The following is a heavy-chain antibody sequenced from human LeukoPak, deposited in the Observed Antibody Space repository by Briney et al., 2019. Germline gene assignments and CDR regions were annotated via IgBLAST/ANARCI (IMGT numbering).Heavy chain of an antibody. CDR1: GFTFSTYA. V-gene: IGHV3-64D*06. Sequence: GGSLRLSCSASGFTFSTYAMHWVRQAPGKGLEYVSAISINGGSTQYADSVKGRFTISRDNSKNTVYLQMSSLRPEDTAVYYCVKAKVGATFDSWGQGTLVIVST. J-gene: IGHJ4*02. CDR2: ISINGGST. CDR3: VKAKVGATFDS. D-gene: IGHD1-26*01.